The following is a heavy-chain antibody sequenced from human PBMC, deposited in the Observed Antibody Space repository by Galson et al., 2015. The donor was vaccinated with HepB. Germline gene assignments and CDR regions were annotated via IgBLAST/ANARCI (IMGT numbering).Heavy chain of an antibody. D-gene: IGHD1-26*01. V-gene: IGHV3-64D*06. J-gene: IGHJ6*02. CDR2: ISSNGGST. Sequence: SLRLSCAASGLTFSSYAMHWVRQAPGKGLEYVSAISSNGGSTYYADSVKGRFTISRDNSKNTLYLQMSSLRAEDTAVYYCVKGAQSGSFYYYYGMDVWGQGTTVTVSS. CDR3: VKGAQSGSFYYYYGMDV. CDR1: GLTFSSYA.